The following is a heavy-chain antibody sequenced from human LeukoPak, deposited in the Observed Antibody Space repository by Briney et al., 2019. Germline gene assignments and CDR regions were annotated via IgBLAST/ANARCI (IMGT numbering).Heavy chain of an antibody. D-gene: IGHD3-22*01. CDR1: GGSFSGYY. V-gene: IGHV4-34*01. J-gene: IGHJ3*02. CDR2: INHSGST. Sequence: SETLSLTCAVYGGSFSGYYWSWIRQPPGKGLEWIGEINHSGSTNYNPSLKSRVTISVDTSKNQFSLKLSSVTAADTAVYYCARGAAYYYDSSGYHRKGAFDIWGQGTMVTVSS. CDR3: ARGAAYYYDSSGYHRKGAFDI.